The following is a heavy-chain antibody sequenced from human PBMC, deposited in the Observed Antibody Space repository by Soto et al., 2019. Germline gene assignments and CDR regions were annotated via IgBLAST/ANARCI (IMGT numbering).Heavy chain of an antibody. J-gene: IGHJ4*02. CDR3: ASQSSEWLLFAS. D-gene: IGHD5-12*01. Sequence: PGGSLRLSCAASGFTFSDYYMSWIRQAPGKGLEWVSYISSSSSYTNYADSVKGRFTISRDNAKNSLYLQMNSLRAEDTAVYYCASQSSEWLLFASWGQGTLVTVSS. CDR2: ISSSSSYT. V-gene: IGHV3-11*06. CDR1: GFTFSDYY.